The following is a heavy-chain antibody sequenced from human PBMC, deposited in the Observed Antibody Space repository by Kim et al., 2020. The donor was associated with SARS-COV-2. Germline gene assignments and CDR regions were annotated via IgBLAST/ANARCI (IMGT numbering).Heavy chain of an antibody. D-gene: IGHD6-19*01. V-gene: IGHV3-30*18. CDR3: AKDLKNRGIAVASRYYYYGMDV. CDR1: GFTFSSYG. CDR2: ISYDGSNK. Sequence: GGSLRLSCAASGFTFSSYGMHWVRQAPGKGLEWVAVISYDGSNKYYADSVKGRFTISRDNSKNTLYLQMNSLRAEDTAVYYCAKDLKNRGIAVASRYYYYGMDVWGQGTTVTVSS. J-gene: IGHJ6*02.